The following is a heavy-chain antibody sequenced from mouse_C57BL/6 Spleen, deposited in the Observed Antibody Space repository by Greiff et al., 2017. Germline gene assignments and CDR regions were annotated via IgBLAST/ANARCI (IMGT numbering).Heavy chain of an antibody. CDR1: GFTFSDAW. CDR2: IRNKANNHAT. Sequence: EVQLVESGGGLVQPGGSMKLSCAASGFTFSDAWMDWVRQSPEKGLEWVAEIRNKANNHATYYAESVKGRFTISRDDSKSSVYMQMTSLRAEDTGIYYCKDVGTLYAMDYWGQGTSVTVSS. D-gene: IGHD4-1*01. J-gene: IGHJ4*01. V-gene: IGHV6-6*01. CDR3: KDVGTLYAMDY.